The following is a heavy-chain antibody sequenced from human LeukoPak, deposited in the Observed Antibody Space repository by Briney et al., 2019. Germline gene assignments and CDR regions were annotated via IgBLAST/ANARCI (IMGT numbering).Heavy chain of an antibody. CDR1: GFTFKSYA. CDR3: AKALTRAAAAGTGLLNWFDP. CDR2: ISWNSGSI. D-gene: IGHD6-13*01. Sequence: GGSLRLSCSASGFTFKSYAMHWVRQAPGKGLEWVSGISWNSGSIGYADSVKGRFTISRDNAKNSLYLQMNSLRAEDTALYYCAKALTRAAAAGTGLLNWFDPWGQGTLVTVSS. V-gene: IGHV3-9*01. J-gene: IGHJ5*02.